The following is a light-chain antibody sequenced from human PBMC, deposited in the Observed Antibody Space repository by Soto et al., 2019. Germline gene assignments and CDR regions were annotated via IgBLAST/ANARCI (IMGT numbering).Light chain of an antibody. CDR2: DVS. CDR3: NSYTSSSTYV. Sequence: QSLLTQPASVFGSPGQSIAISCTGTSSDVGGYNYVTWYQQHPGKAPKLMIYDVSNRPSGVSDRFSGSKSGNTASLTISGLQAEDEGDYYCNSYTSSSTYVFGTGTKVNVL. CDR1: SSDVGGYNY. V-gene: IGLV2-14*03. J-gene: IGLJ1*01.